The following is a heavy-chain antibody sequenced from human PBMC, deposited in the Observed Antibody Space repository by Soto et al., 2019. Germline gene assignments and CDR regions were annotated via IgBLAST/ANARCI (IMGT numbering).Heavy chain of an antibody. CDR3: AKEEGRYGCGEGDFDY. CDR1: GYTSTSYG. V-gene: IGHV1-18*01. J-gene: IGHJ4*02. D-gene: IGHD5-18*01. CDR2: ISAYNGNT. Sequence: ASVKVSCKASGYTSTSYGISWVRQAPGQGLEWMGWISAYNGNTNYAQKLQGRVTMTTDTSTSTAYMELRSLRAEDTAVYYCAKEEGRYGCGEGDFDYWGQGTLVTVSS.